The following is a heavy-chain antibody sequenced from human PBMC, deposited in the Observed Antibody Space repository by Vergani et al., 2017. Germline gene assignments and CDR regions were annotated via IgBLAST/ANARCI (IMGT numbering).Heavy chain of an antibody. V-gene: IGHV4-61*02. Sequence: QLHLQESGPGLVKPSQTLSLTCTVSGGSFSTGGQSWTWLRQSAGKGLEWIGRIYTSGATNYNPSLRSRAIMSVDASKKQFSLKLTSVTAADTAVYYCARETVVTSWDGYRFHYMDVWGKGTTVTVSS. J-gene: IGHJ6*03. CDR1: GGSFSTGGQS. CDR3: ARETVVTSWDGYRFHYMDV. CDR2: IYTSGAT. D-gene: IGHD3-16*02.